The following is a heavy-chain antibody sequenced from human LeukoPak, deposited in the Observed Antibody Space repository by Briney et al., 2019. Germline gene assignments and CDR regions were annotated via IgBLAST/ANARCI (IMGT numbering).Heavy chain of an antibody. Sequence: GGSLRLSCAASGFTFSSYAMSWVRQAPGKGLEWVSAISGSGGSTYYADSVKGRFTISRDNSKNTLYLQMNSLRAEDTAVYYCVIAAAGTGGFFDYWGQGTLVTASS. CDR3: VIAAAGTGGFFDY. J-gene: IGHJ4*02. V-gene: IGHV3-23*01. CDR2: ISGSGGST. CDR1: GFTFSSYA. D-gene: IGHD6-13*01.